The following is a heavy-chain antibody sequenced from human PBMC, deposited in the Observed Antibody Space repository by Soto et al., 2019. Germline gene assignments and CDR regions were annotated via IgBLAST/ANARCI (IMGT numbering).Heavy chain of an antibody. CDR2: ISYSGST. V-gene: IGHV4-31*03. CDR3: ARDALSRDSI. CDR1: GGSTSSGGHY. D-gene: IGHD3-22*01. J-gene: IGHJ4*02. Sequence: QVQLQESGPGLVKPSQTLSLTCTVSGGSTSSGGHYWSWIRQHPGKGLEWIGYISYSGSTYYNPSLXXRVTISGDTSKNQFSLKLSSVTAADTAVYYCARDALSRDSIWGQGTLVTVSS.